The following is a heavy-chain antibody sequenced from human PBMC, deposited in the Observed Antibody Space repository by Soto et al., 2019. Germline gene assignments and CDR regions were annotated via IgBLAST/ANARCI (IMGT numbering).Heavy chain of an antibody. V-gene: IGHV3-7*01. CDR1: GFTFSSYW. D-gene: IGHD3-3*01. J-gene: IGHJ5*02. CDR2: IKQDGSEK. Sequence: EVQLVESGGGLVQPGGSLRLSCAASGFTFSSYWMSWVRQAPGKGLEWVANIKQDGSEKYYVDSVKVRFTISRDNAKNSLYLQMNSLSAEDTAVYYCARDLDLRDFWSGHFGGVWFDPWGQGTLVTVSS. CDR3: ARDLDLRDFWSGHFGGVWFDP.